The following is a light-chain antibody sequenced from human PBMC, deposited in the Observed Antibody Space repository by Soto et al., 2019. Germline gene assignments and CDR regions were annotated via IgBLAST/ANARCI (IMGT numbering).Light chain of an antibody. Sequence: QSALTQPASVSGSPGQSITISCTGTSSDVGGYKYVSWYQQHPDKAPRLIIYEVSNRPTGVSNRFSGSKSGNTASLTISGLQAEDEADYYCSSYTSSSTWVFGGGTQLTVL. CDR1: SSDVGGYKY. J-gene: IGLJ3*02. CDR2: EVS. CDR3: SSYTSSSTWV. V-gene: IGLV2-14*03.